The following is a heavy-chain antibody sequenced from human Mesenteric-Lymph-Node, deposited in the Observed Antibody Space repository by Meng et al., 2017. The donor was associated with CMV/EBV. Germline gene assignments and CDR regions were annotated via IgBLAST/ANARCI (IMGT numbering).Heavy chain of an antibody. CDR1: GGSISTGAYY. V-gene: IGHV4-31*03. CDR2: IYSSGST. D-gene: IGHD3-16*01. J-gene: IGHJ4*02. Sequence: TLSLTCTVSGGSISTGAYYWSWIRQHPGKGLEWIGYIYSSGSTYYNPSLKSRLAMSVDTSKNQLSLRLSSVTAADTAVYYCAREPLIWGQGTLVTVSS. CDR3: AREPLI.